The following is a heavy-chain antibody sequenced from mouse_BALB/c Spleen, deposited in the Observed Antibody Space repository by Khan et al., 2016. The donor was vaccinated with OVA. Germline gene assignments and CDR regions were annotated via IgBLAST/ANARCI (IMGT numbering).Heavy chain of an antibody. Sequence: EVQLVESGPGLVKPSQSLSLTCTVTGYSITSGYGWNWIRQFPGNKLEWMGYISYSGSTNYNPSLKSRISITRDTSKNQFFLQLNSLTTEDTATYYCARTARIQYWGQGPTLTVSS. CDR2: ISYSGST. CDR1: GYSITSGYG. V-gene: IGHV3-2*02. CDR3: ARTARIQY. J-gene: IGHJ2*01. D-gene: IGHD1-2*01.